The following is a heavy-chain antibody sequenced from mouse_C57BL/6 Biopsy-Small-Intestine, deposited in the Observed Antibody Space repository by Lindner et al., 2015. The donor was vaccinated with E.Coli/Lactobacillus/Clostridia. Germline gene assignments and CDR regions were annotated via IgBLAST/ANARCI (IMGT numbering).Heavy chain of an antibody. CDR2: INDGGSYT. J-gene: IGHJ2*01. Sequence: EVQLQESGGGLVKPGGSLKLSCAASGFTFSSYAMSWVRQTPEKRLEWVATINDGGSYTYYPDNVKGRFTISRDNAKNNLYLQMSHLKSEDTAMYYCARDYYGSRYYFDYWGQGTTLTVSS. CDR3: ARDYYGSRYYFDY. D-gene: IGHD1-1*01. V-gene: IGHV5-4*01. CDR1: GFTFSSYA.